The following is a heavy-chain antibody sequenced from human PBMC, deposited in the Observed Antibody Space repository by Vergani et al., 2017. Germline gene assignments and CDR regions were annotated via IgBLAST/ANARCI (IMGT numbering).Heavy chain of an antibody. D-gene: IGHD3-10*01. CDR2: IWYDGSNK. Sequence: VQLVESGGGVVQPGRSLRLSCAASGFTFSSYGMHWVRQAPGKGLEWVAVIWYDGSNKYYADSVKGRFTISRDNSKNTLYLQMNSLRAEDTAVYYCARDRGRLLWFGGLSPFDYWGQGTLVTVSS. J-gene: IGHJ4*02. CDR3: ARDRGRLLWFGGLSPFDY. V-gene: IGHV3-33*01. CDR1: GFTFSSYG.